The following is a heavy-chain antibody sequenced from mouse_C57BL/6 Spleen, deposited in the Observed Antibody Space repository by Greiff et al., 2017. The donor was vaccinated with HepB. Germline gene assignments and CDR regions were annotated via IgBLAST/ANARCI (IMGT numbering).Heavy chain of an antibody. CDR1: GYTFTSYW. D-gene: IGHD2-3*01. CDR3: AKGDDGYYVDY. V-gene: IGHV1-50*01. CDR2: IDPSDSYT. J-gene: IGHJ2*01. Sequence: QVQLQQPGAELVKPGASVKLSCKASGYTFTSYWMQWVKQRPGQGLEWIGEIDPSDSYTNYNQKFKGKATLTVDTSSSTAYMQLSSLTSEDSAVYYCAKGDDGYYVDYWGQGTTPTVSS.